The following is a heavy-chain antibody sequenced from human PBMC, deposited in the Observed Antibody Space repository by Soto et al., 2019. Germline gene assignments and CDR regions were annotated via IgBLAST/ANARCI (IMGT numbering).Heavy chain of an antibody. V-gene: IGHV4-59*01. CDR2: IYYSGST. Sequence: SETLSLTCTVSGGSISSYYWSWIRQPPGKGLEWIGYIYYSGSTNYNPSLKSRVTISVDTSKNQFSLKLSSVTAADTAVYYCARGRMAKAANWFDPWGQGTLVTVSS. CDR3: ARGRMAKAANWFDP. CDR1: GGSISSYY. J-gene: IGHJ5*02. D-gene: IGHD5-12*01.